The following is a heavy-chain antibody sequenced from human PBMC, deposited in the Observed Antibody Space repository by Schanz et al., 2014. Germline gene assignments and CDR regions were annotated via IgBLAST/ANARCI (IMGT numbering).Heavy chain of an antibody. CDR1: GYTLTNFD. CDR3: ARDRDQWDGNFCDF. V-gene: IGHV1-2*02. Sequence: QVQLVQSGAAVKKPGASVKVSCKASGYTLTNFDINWVRQAPGQGLEWMGWINPDSGGTNYAQKFQGRVTMTRDMSINTAYMELRSLRSDDTAVYYCARDRDQWDGNFCDFWGQGTLVTVSS. CDR2: INPDSGGT. D-gene: IGHD1-26*01. J-gene: IGHJ4*02.